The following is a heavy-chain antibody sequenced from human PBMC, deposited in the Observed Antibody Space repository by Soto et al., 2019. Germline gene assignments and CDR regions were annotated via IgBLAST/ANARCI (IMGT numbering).Heavy chain of an antibody. Sequence: GGSLRLSCAASGFNFGDYFMSWIRQAPGKGLVWASRINSDGSITSYADSVKGQFTISRDNAKNTLYLQMNSLRAEDTAVYYCARGSSSWYVSFDYWGQGTLVTVSS. CDR2: INSDGSIT. CDR1: GFNFGDYF. J-gene: IGHJ4*02. V-gene: IGHV3-74*01. D-gene: IGHD6-13*01. CDR3: ARGSSSWYVSFDY.